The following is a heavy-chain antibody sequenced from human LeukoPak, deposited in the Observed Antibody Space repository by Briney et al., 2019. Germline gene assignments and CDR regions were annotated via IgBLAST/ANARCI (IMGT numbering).Heavy chain of an antibody. CDR1: GFTFDDYG. CDR2: ITSGSSYR. D-gene: IGHD1-26*01. J-gene: IGHJ6*03. Sequence: PGGSLRLSCAASGFTFDDYGMNWVRQAPGKGLEWVSSITSGSSYRFYADSVKGRFTISRDNAKNSLYLQMNSLRAEDTAVYYCARDPYSGSYGNYYYYFMDVWGQGTLVTVSS. V-gene: IGHV3-21*01. CDR3: ARDPYSGSYGNYYYYFMDV.